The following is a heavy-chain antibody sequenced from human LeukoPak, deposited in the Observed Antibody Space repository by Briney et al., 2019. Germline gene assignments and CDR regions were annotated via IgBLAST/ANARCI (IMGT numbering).Heavy chain of an antibody. V-gene: IGHV4-34*01. CDR3: ARGTVTSWFDP. J-gene: IGHJ5*02. CDR1: GGSFSGYY. Sequence: SETLSLTCAVYGGSFSGYYWSWIRQPPGKGLEWIGEINHSGSTNSNPSLKSRVTISVDTSKNQFSLKLSSVTAADTAVYYCARGTVTSWFDPWGQGTLVTFSS. CDR2: INHSGST. D-gene: IGHD4-17*01.